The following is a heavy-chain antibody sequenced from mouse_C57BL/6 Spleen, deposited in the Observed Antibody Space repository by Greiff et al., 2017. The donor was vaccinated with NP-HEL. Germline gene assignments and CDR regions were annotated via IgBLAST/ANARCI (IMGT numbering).Heavy chain of an antibody. Sequence: QVQLKESGAELVRPGASVMLSCKASGYTFTDYEMHWVKQTPVHGLEWIGAIDPETGGTAYNQKFKGKAILTADKSSSTAYMELRSLTSEDSAVYYCTRDSNSWYFDVWGTGTTVTVTS. CDR1: GYTFTDYE. D-gene: IGHD2-5*01. CDR2: IDPETGGT. J-gene: IGHJ1*03. V-gene: IGHV1-15*01. CDR3: TRDSNSWYFDV.